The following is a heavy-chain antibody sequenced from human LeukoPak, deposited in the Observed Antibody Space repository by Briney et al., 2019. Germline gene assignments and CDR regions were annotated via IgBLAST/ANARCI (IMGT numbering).Heavy chain of an antibody. J-gene: IGHJ4*02. CDR2: IWYDGSNK. CDR1: GFTFSSYA. CDR3: ARAQVGSGWYNGDY. Sequence: GGSLRLSCAASGFTFSSYAMHWVSQAPGKGLEWEAVIWYDGSNKYYADSVKGRFTISRDNSKNTLYLQMNSLRAEDTAVYYCARAQVGSGWYNGDYWGQGTLVTVSS. D-gene: IGHD6-19*01. V-gene: IGHV3-33*01.